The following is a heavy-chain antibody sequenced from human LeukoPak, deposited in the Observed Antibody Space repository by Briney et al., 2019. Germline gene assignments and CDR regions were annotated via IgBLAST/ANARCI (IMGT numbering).Heavy chain of an antibody. D-gene: IGHD6-13*01. V-gene: IGHV3-9*03. CDR2: ISWNSGSI. CDR3: AKGRYSSSWSYFDY. J-gene: IGHJ4*02. Sequence: GRSLRLSCAASGFTFDDYAMHWVRQAPGKGLEWVSGISWNSGSIGYADSVKGRFTTSRDNAKNSLYLQMNSLRAEDMALYYCAKGRYSSSWSYFDYWGQGTLVTVSS. CDR1: GFTFDDYA.